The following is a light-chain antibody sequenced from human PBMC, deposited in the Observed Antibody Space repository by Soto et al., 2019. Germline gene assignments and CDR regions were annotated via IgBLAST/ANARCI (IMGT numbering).Light chain of an antibody. J-gene: IGKJ1*01. CDR3: QQYSSSPWT. Sequence: EIVLTQSPGTLSLSPGERATLSCRASQSVSSSYLAWYQQKPGQAPRLLIYGASSRATGIPDRFSGSGSGTDFTLTISRLETEDFAVYCGQQYSSSPWTFGQGTKVQIK. CDR1: QSVSSSY. CDR2: GAS. V-gene: IGKV3-20*01.